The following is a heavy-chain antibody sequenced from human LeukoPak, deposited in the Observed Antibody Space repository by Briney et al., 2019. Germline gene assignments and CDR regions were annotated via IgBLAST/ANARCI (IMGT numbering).Heavy chain of an antibody. CDR2: IYSGGPT. Sequence: SETLSLTCTVSNGSINTYYWSWIRQPPGKGLEWIGYIYSGGPTNSNPSLKSRVTISVDTSKNQFSLKLSSVTAADTAVYYCAGSVPAPKEFAHWGQGTLVTVSS. CDR3: AGSVPAPKEFAH. CDR1: NGSINTYY. V-gene: IGHV4-4*09. D-gene: IGHD1-1*01. J-gene: IGHJ4*02.